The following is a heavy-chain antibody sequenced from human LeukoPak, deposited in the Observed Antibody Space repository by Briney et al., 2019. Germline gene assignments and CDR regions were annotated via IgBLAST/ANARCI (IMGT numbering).Heavy chain of an antibody. CDR3: ARARSIFGVVSEFDY. CDR2: ISSSGSTI. CDR1: GFTFSDYY. J-gene: IGHJ4*02. Sequence: GGSLRLSCAASGFTFSDYYMSWIRQAPGKRLEWVSYISSSGSTIYYADSVKGRFTISRDNAKNSLYLQMNSLRAEDTAVYYCARARSIFGVVSEFDYWGQGTLVTVSS. V-gene: IGHV3-11*04. D-gene: IGHD3-3*01.